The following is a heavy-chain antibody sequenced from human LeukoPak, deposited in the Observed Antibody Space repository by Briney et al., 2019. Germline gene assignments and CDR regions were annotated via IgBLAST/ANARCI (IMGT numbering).Heavy chain of an antibody. J-gene: IGHJ4*02. D-gene: IGHD2-15*01. V-gene: IGHV3-7*01. Sequence: DSVKGRFTISRDNARNSLNLQMNSLRVEDTAVYYCARDQGSYCSGGSCYSGFDYWGQGTLVTVSS. CDR3: ARDQGSYCSGGSCYSGFDY.